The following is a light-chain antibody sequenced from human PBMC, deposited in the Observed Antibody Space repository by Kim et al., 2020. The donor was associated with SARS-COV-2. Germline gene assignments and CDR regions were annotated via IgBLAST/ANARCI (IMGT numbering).Light chain of an antibody. Sequence: LSPDRTAGVTCSGDKVGDKYFFWDPKSPVQSPVLVIYQDAKRPSGIPERFSGSISGNTATLTISETQAMDEADYYCQTWDSSSGVFGTGTKVTVL. CDR3: QTWDSSSGV. CDR2: QDA. V-gene: IGLV3-1*01. J-gene: IGLJ1*01. CDR1: KVGDKY.